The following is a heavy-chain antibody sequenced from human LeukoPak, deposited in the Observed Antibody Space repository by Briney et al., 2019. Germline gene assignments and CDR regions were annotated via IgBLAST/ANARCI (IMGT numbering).Heavy chain of an antibody. CDR3: ANTMYGSAWSPFDY. CDR1: TFSFSIYG. J-gene: IGHJ4*02. D-gene: IGHD6-19*01. V-gene: IGHV3-30*02. CDR2: IQFDGSKR. Sequence: GGSLRLSCAASTFSFSIYGMHWVRQAPGKGLEWVAFIQFDGSKRYYADSVKGRFTISRDNTKNTLYLQMNTLRPEDTALYYCANTMYGSAWSPFDYWGRGTLVTVSS.